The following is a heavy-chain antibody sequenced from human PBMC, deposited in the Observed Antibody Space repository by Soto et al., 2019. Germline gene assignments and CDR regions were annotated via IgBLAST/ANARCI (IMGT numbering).Heavy chain of an antibody. D-gene: IGHD6-13*01. CDR1: GASLTTGGFS. J-gene: IGHJ4*02. CDR2: VYHRAST. CDR3: TRGSAAPLSPLYFDT. V-gene: IGHV4-30-2*01. Sequence: TLSLTCAVSGASLTTGGFSWTWVRQPPGGGLEWIGHVYHRASTQYNPSLKGRVSISVDTSRRLFSLRLTSLTAADTAVYFCTRGSAAPLSPLYFDTWGQGTPVTV.